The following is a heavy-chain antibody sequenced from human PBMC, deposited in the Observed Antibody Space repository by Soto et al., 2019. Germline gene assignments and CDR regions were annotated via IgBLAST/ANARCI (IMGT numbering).Heavy chain of an antibody. D-gene: IGHD1-1*01. J-gene: IGHJ4*02. CDR3: ARAYNWNDVSDY. Sequence: ASVKVSCKASGYTFTGYYMQWVRQAPGQGLEWMGWINPNSGGTNYVQKFQGRVTMTRDTSISTAYMELSRLRCDDTAVYYCARAYNWNDVSDYWGQGTLVTVSS. V-gene: IGHV1-2*02. CDR1: GYTFTGYY. CDR2: INPNSGGT.